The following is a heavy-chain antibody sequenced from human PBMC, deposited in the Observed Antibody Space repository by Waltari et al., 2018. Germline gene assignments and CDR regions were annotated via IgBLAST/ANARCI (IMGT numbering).Heavy chain of an antibody. CDR2: IYSDESI. Sequence: EVQLVESGGGLVQPGGSLRLSCAVSGFSVTATYIIWVSQAPGRALEWVSVIYSDESIYYDDSVRGRFTISRDSSKNTLYLQLNSLRTEDTAVYYCAKVEYSSSSAFNYWGQGILVTVSS. V-gene: IGHV3-66*02. CDR1: GFSVTATY. D-gene: IGHD6-6*01. CDR3: AKVEYSSSSAFNY. J-gene: IGHJ4*02.